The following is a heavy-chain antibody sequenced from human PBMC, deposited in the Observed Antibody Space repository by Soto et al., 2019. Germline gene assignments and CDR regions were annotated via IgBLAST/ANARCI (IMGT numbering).Heavy chain of an antibody. V-gene: IGHV3-23*01. CDR1: GFTLTSYG. J-gene: IGHJ6*02. CDR2: IGRGGDT. CDR3: AKDGTTTGIHYYAMDV. D-gene: IGHD1-1*01. Sequence: GGSLRLSCEVSGFTLTSYGMNWVRQAPDKGLEWVSTIGRGGDTYYADSVKGRFTISRDNSKNTLFLQMNSLRAEDTALYFCAKDGTTTGIHYYAMDVWGQGTTVTVSS.